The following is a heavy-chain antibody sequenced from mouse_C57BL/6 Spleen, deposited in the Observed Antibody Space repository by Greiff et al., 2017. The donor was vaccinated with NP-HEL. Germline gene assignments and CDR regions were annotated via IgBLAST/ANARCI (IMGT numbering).Heavy chain of an antibody. V-gene: IGHV1-76*01. CDR3: ARGGLLRPLDY. J-gene: IGHJ2*01. CDR2: IYPGSGNT. Sequence: QVQLKQSGAELVRPGASVKLSCKASGYTFTDYYINWVKQRPGQGLEWIARIYPGSGNTYYNEKFKGKATLTAEKSSSTAYMQLSSLTSEDSAVYFCARGGLLRPLDYWGQGTTLTVSS. D-gene: IGHD1-1*01. CDR1: GYTFTDYY.